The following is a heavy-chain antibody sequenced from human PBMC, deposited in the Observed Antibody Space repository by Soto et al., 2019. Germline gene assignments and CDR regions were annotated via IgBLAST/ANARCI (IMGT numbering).Heavy chain of an antibody. J-gene: IGHJ5*02. CDR1: GGSVSSGSYY. Sequence: SETLSLTCTVSGGSVSSGSYYWSWIRQPPGKGLEWIGYIYYSGSTNYNPSLKSRVTISVDTSKNQFSLKLSSVTAADTAVYYWAREWDQYTSSWYNLFDPCGEGTLVTVSA. D-gene: IGHD6-13*01. V-gene: IGHV4-61*01. CDR2: IYYSGST. CDR3: AREWDQYTSSWYNLFDP.